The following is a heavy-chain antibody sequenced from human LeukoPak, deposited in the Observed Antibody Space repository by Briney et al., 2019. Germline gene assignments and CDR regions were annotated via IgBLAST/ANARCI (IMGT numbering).Heavy chain of an antibody. CDR1: GFTVSSNY. Sequence: GGSLRLSCVASGFTVSSNYMSWVRQAPGKGLEWVSVIYSGGTTFYADSVKGRFTISRDNSKNTLYLQMNSRRAEDTAVYYCARFKTTVTTTHYFDYWGQGTLVTVSS. CDR2: IYSGGTT. CDR3: ARFKTTVTTTHYFDY. D-gene: IGHD4-17*01. J-gene: IGHJ4*02. V-gene: IGHV3-66*01.